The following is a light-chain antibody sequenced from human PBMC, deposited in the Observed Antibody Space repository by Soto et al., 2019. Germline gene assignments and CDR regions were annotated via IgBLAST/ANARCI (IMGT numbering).Light chain of an antibody. CDR1: QAIDTW. CDR3: QQANSFPRT. J-gene: IGKJ1*01. V-gene: IGKV1D-12*01. CDR2: AAS. Sequence: DIQMTQSPSSVSASVGDRVTITCRASQAIDTWLAWYQQKPGKAPKLLIYAASNLQTGVPSRFSGSGSGKDFTLTLSSLQPEDFATYYCQQANSFPRTFGQGTKVEIK.